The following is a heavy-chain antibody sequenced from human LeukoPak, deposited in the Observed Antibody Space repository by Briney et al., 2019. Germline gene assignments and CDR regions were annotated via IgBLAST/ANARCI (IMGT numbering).Heavy chain of an antibody. J-gene: IGHJ4*02. Sequence: SETLSLTCTVSGGSISSYYWSWIRQPPGKGLEWIGYIYYSGSTNYNPSLKSRVTISVDTSKNQFSLKLSSVTAADTAVYYCXXXXXXXXXXXWYYSNYFDYWGQGTLVTVSS. CDR1: GGSISSYY. CDR3: XXXXXXXXXXXWYYSNYFDY. V-gene: IGHV4-59*01. D-gene: IGHD6-13*01. CDR2: IYYSGST.